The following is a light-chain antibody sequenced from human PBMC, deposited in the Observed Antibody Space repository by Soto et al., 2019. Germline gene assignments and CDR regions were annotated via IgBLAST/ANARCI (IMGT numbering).Light chain of an antibody. CDR3: LQDTDYSWT. V-gene: IGKV1-6*01. CDR1: QAIRTE. CDR2: GAS. Sequence: AIQMTQSPSSLSASVGDRVTITCRASQAIRTELSWYQQKPGKAPKLLIYGASDLQNGVPSRFSGSGFGTDFTLTISSLQPEDFATYYCLQDTDYSWTFGQGTKVE. J-gene: IGKJ1*01.